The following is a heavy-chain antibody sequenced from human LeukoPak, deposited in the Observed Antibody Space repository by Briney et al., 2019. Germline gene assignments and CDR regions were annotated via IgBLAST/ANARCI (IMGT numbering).Heavy chain of an antibody. CDR1: GLTFSIYG. CDR2: IRDDGSSE. Sequence: GGSLRLSCEVSGLTFSIYGMHWVRQAPGKGLEWVTFIRDDGSSEHYADSVKGRFTISRDNSKNTLWLQMNSLRAEDTAVYYCAKDGYSSGWWFYFDYWGQGALVTVSS. J-gene: IGHJ4*02. D-gene: IGHD2-15*01. CDR3: AKDGYSSGWWFYFDY. V-gene: IGHV3-30*02.